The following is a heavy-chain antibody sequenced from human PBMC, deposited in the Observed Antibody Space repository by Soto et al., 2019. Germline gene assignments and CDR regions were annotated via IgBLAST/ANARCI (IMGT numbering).Heavy chain of an antibody. J-gene: IGHJ4*02. CDR3: ARTCSGDTCSFDY. CDR1: Y. V-gene: IGHV3-66*01. Sequence: YMSWVRQAPGKGLEWVSVIYSGGSTYYADSVKGRFTISRDKSENTMYLQMNSLRAEDTAVYYCARTCSGDTCSFDYRGLGTLVTVSS. D-gene: IGHD2-15*01. CDR2: IYSGGST.